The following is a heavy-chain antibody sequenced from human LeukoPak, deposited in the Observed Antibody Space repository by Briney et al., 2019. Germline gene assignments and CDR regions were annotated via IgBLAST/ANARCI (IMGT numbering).Heavy chain of an antibody. J-gene: IGHJ6*04. CDR1: GYTLTELS. CDR2: FDPEDGET. D-gene: IGHD5-18*01. Sequence: ASVKVSCKVSGYTLTELSMHWVRQAPGKGLERMGGFDPEDGETIYAQKFQGRVTMTEDTSTDTAYMELSSLRSEDTAVYYCATYHPDTAMLAGMDVWGKGTTVTVSS. CDR3: ATYHPDTAMLAGMDV. V-gene: IGHV1-24*01.